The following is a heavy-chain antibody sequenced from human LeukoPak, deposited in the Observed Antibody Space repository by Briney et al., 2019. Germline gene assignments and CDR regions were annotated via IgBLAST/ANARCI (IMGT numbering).Heavy chain of an antibody. CDR1: GFNFGSYS. Sequence: TGGSLRLSCAVSGFNFGSYSMNWVRQAPGKGLEWVSFISTSGSYIYYADSVKGRFTISRDNAKNSLYLQMNSLRAEDTAVYYCASQTPRRLPIAVADYFDYWGQGTLVTVSS. CDR2: ISTSGSYI. J-gene: IGHJ4*02. CDR3: ASQTPRRLPIAVADYFDY. V-gene: IGHV3-21*01. D-gene: IGHD6-19*01.